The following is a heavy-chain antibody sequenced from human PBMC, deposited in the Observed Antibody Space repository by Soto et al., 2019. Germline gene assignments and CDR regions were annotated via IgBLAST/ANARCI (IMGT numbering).Heavy chain of an antibody. V-gene: IGHV3-23*01. J-gene: IGHJ4*02. CDR1: GFTFSSYA. CDR2: ISGSGGST. D-gene: IGHD3-9*01. Sequence: GGSLRLSCAASGFTFSSYAMSWVRQAPGKGLEWVSAISGSGGSTYYADSVKGRFTISRDNSKNTLYLQMNSLRAEDPAVYYCARGPLFDWPPPTGAGAFPVGYWGQGTLVTVSS. CDR3: ARGPLFDWPPPTGAGAFPVGY.